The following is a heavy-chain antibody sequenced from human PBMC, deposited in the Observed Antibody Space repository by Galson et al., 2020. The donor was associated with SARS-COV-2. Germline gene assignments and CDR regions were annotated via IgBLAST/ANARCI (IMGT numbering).Heavy chain of an antibody. D-gene: IGHD3-10*01. CDR3: AREHLRASYYYGSGSHPDFDY. CDR1: GFTFSSYG. J-gene: IGHJ4*02. V-gene: IGHV3-33*01. CDR2: IWYDGSNK. Sequence: GGSLRLSCAASGFTFSSYGMHWVRQAPGKGLEWVAVIWYDGSNKYYADSVKGRFTISRDNSKNTLSLQMNSLRAEDTAVYYCAREHLRASYYYGSGSHPDFDYWGQGTLVTVSS.